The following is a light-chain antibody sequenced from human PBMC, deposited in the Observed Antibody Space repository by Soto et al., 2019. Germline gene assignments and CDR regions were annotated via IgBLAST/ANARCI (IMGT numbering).Light chain of an antibody. CDR3: QNYNTYPLT. Sequence: DIQMTQSPSTLSASVGDRVTITCRASQSICRWLAWYQQKPGVAPNLLIYEASTLDSGVPSRFSGTGSGTEFTLTISSLQPDDFATYYCQNYNTYPLTFGGGTKVEIK. CDR2: EAS. CDR1: QSICRW. J-gene: IGKJ4*01. V-gene: IGKV1-5*03.